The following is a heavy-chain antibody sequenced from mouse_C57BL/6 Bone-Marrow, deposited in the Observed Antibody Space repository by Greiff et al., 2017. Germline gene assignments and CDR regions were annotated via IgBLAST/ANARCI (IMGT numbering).Heavy chain of an antibody. V-gene: IGHV5-6*02. CDR1: GFPFSSYG. J-gene: IGHJ3*01. CDR2: ISSGGSYT. CDR3: ARQGPLLFAY. Sequence: DVKLVESGGDLVKPGGSLKLSCAASGFPFSSYGRSWVRQTPDKRLGWVATISSGGSYTYYPDSVKGRFPISRDNAKNTLYLQMSILKSEDTAMYYCARQGPLLFAYWGQGTLVTVSA. D-gene: IGHD3-3*01.